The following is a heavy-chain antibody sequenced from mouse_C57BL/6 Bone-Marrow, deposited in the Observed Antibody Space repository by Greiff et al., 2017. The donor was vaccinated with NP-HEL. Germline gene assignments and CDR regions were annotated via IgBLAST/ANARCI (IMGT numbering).Heavy chain of an antibody. CDR2: IYPRSGNT. CDR1: GYTFTSYG. V-gene: IGHV1-81*01. D-gene: IGHD1-1*01. Sequence: VKLQESGAELARPGASVKLSCKASGYTFTSYGISWVKQRTGQGLEWIGEIYPRSGNTYYNEKFKGKATLTADKSSSTAYMELRSLTSEDSAVYFCARRDYYGGRYGNDFDYWGQSTTLTVSS. CDR3: ARRDYYGGRYGNDFDY. J-gene: IGHJ2*01.